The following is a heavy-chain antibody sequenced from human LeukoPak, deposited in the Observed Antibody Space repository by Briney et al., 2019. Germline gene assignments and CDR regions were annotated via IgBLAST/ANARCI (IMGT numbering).Heavy chain of an antibody. CDR1: GFTFSNHW. J-gene: IGHJ4*02. CDR3: ARNRLAWDY. D-gene: IGHD1-14*01. Sequence: GGSLRLSCAVSGFTFSNHWVSWVRQAPGKGLEWVANIKQDGSEKYYVDSVKGRFTISRDNAKNSLSPQMNNLRVEDTAVYYCARNRLAWDYWGQGTLVTVSS. V-gene: IGHV3-7*01. CDR2: IKQDGSEK.